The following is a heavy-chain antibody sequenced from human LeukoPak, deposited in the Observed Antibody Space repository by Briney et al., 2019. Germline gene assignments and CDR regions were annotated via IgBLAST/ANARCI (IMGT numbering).Heavy chain of an antibody. V-gene: IGHV3-30-3*01. Sequence: GRSLRLSCAASGFTFSSYAMHWVRQAPGKGLEWVAVISYDGSNKYYADSVKGRFTISRDNSKNTLYLQMNSLRAEDTAVYYCARKGYSSGRTHFDYWGQGTLVTVSS. J-gene: IGHJ4*02. CDR3: ARKGYSSGRTHFDY. CDR2: ISYDGSNK. CDR1: GFTFSSYA. D-gene: IGHD6-19*01.